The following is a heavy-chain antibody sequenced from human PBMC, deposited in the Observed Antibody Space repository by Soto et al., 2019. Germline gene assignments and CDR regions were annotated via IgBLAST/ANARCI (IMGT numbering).Heavy chain of an antibody. CDR2: ISYDGSNK. CDR1: GFTFSSYA. Sequence: GGSLRLSCAASGFTFSSYAMHWVCQAPGKGLEWVAVISYDGSNKYYADSVKGRFTISRDNSKNTLYLQMNSLRAEDTAVYYCAKPYYYGSGSQFYGMDVWGQGTTVTVSS. V-gene: IGHV3-30-3*01. D-gene: IGHD3-10*01. CDR3: AKPYYYGSGSQFYGMDV. J-gene: IGHJ6*02.